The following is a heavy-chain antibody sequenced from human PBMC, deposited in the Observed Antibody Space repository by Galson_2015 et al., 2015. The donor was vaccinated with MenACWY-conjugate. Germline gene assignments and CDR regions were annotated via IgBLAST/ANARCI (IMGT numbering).Heavy chain of an antibody. D-gene: IGHD2-15*01. V-gene: IGHV5-10-1*01. Sequence: QSGAEVKKPGESLKISCKGSGYSFTSYWIGWVRQMPGKGLEWMGRIDPSDSYTNYSPSFQGHVTISADKSISTAYLQWSSLKASDTAMYYCARHEGEMVAEYSFDYWGQGTLVTVSS. CDR3: ARHEGEMVAEYSFDY. CDR2: IDPSDSYT. J-gene: IGHJ4*02. CDR1: GYSFTSYW.